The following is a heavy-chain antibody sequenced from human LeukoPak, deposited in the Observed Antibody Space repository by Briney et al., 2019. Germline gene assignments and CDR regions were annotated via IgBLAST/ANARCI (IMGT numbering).Heavy chain of an antibody. D-gene: IGHD3-10*01. Sequence: GESLRISCKVSGYSFINYWISWVRQMPGKGLEWMGRIDPSDSYTNYSPSFQGHVTISADKSISTAYLQWSSQKTSDTAMYYCARLWFGELTNWFDPWGQGTLVTVSS. V-gene: IGHV5-10-1*01. CDR2: IDPSDSYT. CDR3: ARLWFGELTNWFDP. CDR1: GYSFINYW. J-gene: IGHJ5*02.